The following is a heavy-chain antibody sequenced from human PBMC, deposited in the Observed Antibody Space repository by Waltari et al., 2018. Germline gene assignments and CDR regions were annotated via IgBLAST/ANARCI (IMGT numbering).Heavy chain of an antibody. CDR3: TGGAVTGTDF. CDR2: IRSKPNNYAT. V-gene: IGHV3-73*01. J-gene: IGHJ4*02. CDR1: GSTFSGST. Sequence: EVQVVESGGGLVQTGGSLKLSCATSGSTFSGSTIHWVRQTSGKGLEGIGRIRSKPNNYATRYTASVEGRFTISRDDSENTAYLQMSSLMTEDTAVYYCTGGAVTGTDFWGQGTLVTVSS. D-gene: IGHD6-13*01.